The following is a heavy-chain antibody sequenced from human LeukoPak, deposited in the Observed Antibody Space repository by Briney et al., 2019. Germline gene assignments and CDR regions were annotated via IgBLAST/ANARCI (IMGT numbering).Heavy chain of an antibody. D-gene: IGHD4-17*01. V-gene: IGHV3-23*01. J-gene: IGHJ6*02. CDR2: SSGSGGKT. CDR1: GFIFSSYV. Sequence: GGSLRLSCAASGFIFSSYVVSWVRQAPGKGLEWVSGSSGSGGKTYYADSVKGRFTISRDNSKNTLYLQMNSLRAEDTAVSYCAKEATVTTQYHFYGMDLWGPGTTVTVSS. CDR3: AKEATVTTQYHFYGMDL.